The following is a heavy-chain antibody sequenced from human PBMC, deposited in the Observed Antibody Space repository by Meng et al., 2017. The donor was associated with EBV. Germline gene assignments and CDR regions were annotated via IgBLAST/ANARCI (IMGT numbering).Heavy chain of an antibody. J-gene: IGHJ4*02. D-gene: IGHD2-21*01. V-gene: IGHV1-46*01. Sequence: QVQIVQAVAKVKKPGGSVKVTVKASGYTFTRYYMHWVRQAHGQALEWMGIINPSGGSTSYAQKYQGRVTMTRDTSTSTVYMELSSLRSEDTAVYYCARDFCGGDCYLFDYWGQGTLVTVSS. CDR1: GYTFTRYY. CDR2: INPSGGST. CDR3: ARDFCGGDCYLFDY.